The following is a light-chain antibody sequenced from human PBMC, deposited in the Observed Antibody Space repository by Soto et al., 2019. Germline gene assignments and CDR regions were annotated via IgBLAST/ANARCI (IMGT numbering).Light chain of an antibody. J-gene: IGKJ1*01. Sequence: PGGRAPPSCRASQSVSMHLAWYQQKPGQAHRLLIYGAYTRATGIQARFSGSGSGTEFTLTIRSLQSDDFGVYYCQQYADWPTTFGQGTKVDIK. CDR3: QQYADWPTT. V-gene: IGKV3-15*01. CDR2: GAY. CDR1: QSVSMH.